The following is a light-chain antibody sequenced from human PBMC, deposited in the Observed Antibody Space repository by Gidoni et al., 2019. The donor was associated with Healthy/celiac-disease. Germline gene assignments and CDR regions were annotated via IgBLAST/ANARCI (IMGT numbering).Light chain of an antibody. CDR1: QSISSW. V-gene: IGKV1-5*03. J-gene: IGKJ2*01. CDR3: QQYKSHSRGYT. CDR2: KAS. Sequence: DIQLTQSPSTLSASVGDRVTITFRASQSISSWLAWYQQKPGKAPKLLIYKASSLESGVPSRFSGSGSGTEFTLTISSLQPDDFATYYCQQYKSHSRGYTFGQGTKLEIK.